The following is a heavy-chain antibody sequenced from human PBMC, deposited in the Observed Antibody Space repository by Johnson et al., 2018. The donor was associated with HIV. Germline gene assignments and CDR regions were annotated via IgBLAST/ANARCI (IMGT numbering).Heavy chain of an antibody. D-gene: IGHD5-24*01. J-gene: IGHJ3*02. Sequence: QVQLVESGGGVVQPGGSLRLSCAASGFTFSSYGMHWVRQAPGKGLEWVAFIRYDGSNKYYADSVKGRFTISRDNSKNTLYLQMNSLRAEDTAVYYCARVRRRWLGLDAFDIRGQGTMVTVSS. CDR3: ARVRRRWLGLDAFDI. V-gene: IGHV3-30*02. CDR2: IRYDGSNK. CDR1: GFTFSSYG.